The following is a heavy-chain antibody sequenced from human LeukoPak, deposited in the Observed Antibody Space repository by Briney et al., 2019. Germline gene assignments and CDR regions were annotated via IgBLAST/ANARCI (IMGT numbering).Heavy chain of an antibody. D-gene: IGHD1-26*01. CDR3: ASRRFGSYASLAEYFQH. V-gene: IGHV1-69*05. CDR1: GGTFSSYA. Sequence: SVKVSCKASGGTFSSYAISWVRQAPGQGLEWMGRIIPIFGTANYAQKFQGRVTNTTDESTSTAYMELSSLRSEDTAVYYCASRRFGSYASLAEYFQHWGQGTLVTVSS. J-gene: IGHJ1*01. CDR2: IIPIFGTA.